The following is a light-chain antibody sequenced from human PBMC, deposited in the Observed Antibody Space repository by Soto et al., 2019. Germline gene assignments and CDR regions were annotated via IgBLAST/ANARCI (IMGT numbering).Light chain of an antibody. CDR1: SRDVGSYNL. CDR3: CSYAGSREV. J-gene: IGLJ2*01. CDR2: EGS. V-gene: IGLV2-23*01. Sequence: QSALTQPASVSGSPGQSITISCTGTSRDVGSYNLVSWYQQHPGKAPKLMIYEGSKRPSGVSNRFSGSKSGNTASLTISGLQAEDEADYYCCSYAGSREVFGGGTKVTVL.